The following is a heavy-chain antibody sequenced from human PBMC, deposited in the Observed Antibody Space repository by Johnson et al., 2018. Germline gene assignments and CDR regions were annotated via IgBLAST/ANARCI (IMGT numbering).Heavy chain of an antibody. CDR3: VVGMMDFEH. D-gene: IGHD2-15*01. CDR1: GFTFSNYY. CDR2: IKEDATEK. J-gene: IGHJ1*01. V-gene: IGHV3-7*01. Sequence: VQLVQSGGGSVQPGGSLRLACSTSGFTFSNYYMSWVRQAPGKGLEWVANIKEDATEKNYVDSVKGRFTISRDNAKKSFYLQMSSLRVEDTAVYYWVVGMMDFEHWGQGSLVTVSS.